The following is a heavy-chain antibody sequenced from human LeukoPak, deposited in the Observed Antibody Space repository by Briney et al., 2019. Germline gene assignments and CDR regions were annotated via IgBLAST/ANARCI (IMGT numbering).Heavy chain of an antibody. J-gene: IGHJ5*02. D-gene: IGHD4-17*01. CDR1: GGSISSSNW. Sequence: PSGTLSLTCAVSGGSISSSNWWSWVRQPPGKGLEWIGKIYHSGSTNYNPSLKSRVTISVDRSKNQFSLKLSSVTAADTAVYYCVRDNKRTPVSTTWFDPWGQGTLVTVSS. CDR3: VRDNKRTPVSTTWFDP. V-gene: IGHV4-4*02. CDR2: IYHSGST.